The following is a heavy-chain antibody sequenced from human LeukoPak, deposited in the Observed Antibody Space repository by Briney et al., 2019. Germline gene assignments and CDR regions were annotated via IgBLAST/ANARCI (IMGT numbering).Heavy chain of an antibody. D-gene: IGHD3-22*01. J-gene: IGHJ4*02. Sequence: GASVKVSCTASGGTFSNYAINWVRQAPGQGLEWMGGVLPIFNKTNYAQKFQGRVTITTDEFTSAAYMELSSLRSEDTAVYYCVRDGRKYYDSSVLDYFDYWGQGTLVTVSS. CDR2: VLPIFNKT. CDR3: VRDGRKYYDSSVLDYFDY. CDR1: GGTFSNYA. V-gene: IGHV1-69*05.